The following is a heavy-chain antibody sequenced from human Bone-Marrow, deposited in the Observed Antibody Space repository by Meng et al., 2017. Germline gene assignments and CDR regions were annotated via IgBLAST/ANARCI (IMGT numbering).Heavy chain of an antibody. CDR2: ISSSGSTI. CDR1: GFTFSDYY. CDR3: ARGCSGGSCYGGFDY. D-gene: IGHD2-15*01. Sequence: GESLKISCAASGFTFSDYYMSWIRQAPGKGLEWVSYISSSGSTIYYADSVKGRFTISRDNAKNSLYLQMNSLRAEDTAVYYCARGCSGGSCYGGFDYWGQGRLVTVSS. J-gene: IGHJ4*02. V-gene: IGHV3-11*01.